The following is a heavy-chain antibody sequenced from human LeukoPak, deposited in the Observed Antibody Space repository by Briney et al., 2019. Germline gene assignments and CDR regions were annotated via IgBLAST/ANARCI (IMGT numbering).Heavy chain of an antibody. CDR2: INPSGGNT. J-gene: IGHJ4*02. Sequence: QTGGSLRLSCAGSGFTFSSNPLSWVRQAPGKGLEWVSAINPSGGNTYYADSVRGRFTISRDNSKNTLYLQMNTLRAEDTAVYYCATTKQARRYFDYWGQGTLATVSS. D-gene: IGHD1-1*01. CDR1: GFTFSSNP. V-gene: IGHV3-23*01. CDR3: ATTKQARRYFDY.